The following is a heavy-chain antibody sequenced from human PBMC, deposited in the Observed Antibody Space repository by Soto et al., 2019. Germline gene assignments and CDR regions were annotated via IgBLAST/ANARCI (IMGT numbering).Heavy chain of an antibody. CDR3: ARVGLDMWAVDV. V-gene: IGHV3-21*01. CDR1: GGTVSRYS. J-gene: IGHJ6*02. CDR2: ISSSSSYI. Sequence: SYEACGGTVSRYSRKWDRQAPGKGLEWVSSISSSSSYIYYADSVKGRFTISRDNAKNSLYLQMNSLRAEDTAVYYCARVGLDMWAVDVWGQGTTVTRSS. D-gene: IGHD1-26*01.